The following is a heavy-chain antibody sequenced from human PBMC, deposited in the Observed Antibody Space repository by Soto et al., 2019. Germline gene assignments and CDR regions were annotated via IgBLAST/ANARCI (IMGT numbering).Heavy chain of an antibody. CDR2: ISGSGGST. J-gene: IGHJ4*02. Sequence: SGGSLRLSCAASGFTFSSYAMSWVRQAPGKGLEWVSAISGSGGSTYYADSVKGRFTISRDNSKNTLYLQMNSLRAEDTAVYYCAKESHDSSGYYLDYWGQGTLVTVS. CDR3: AKESHDSSGYYLDY. D-gene: IGHD3-22*01. V-gene: IGHV3-23*01. CDR1: GFTFSSYA.